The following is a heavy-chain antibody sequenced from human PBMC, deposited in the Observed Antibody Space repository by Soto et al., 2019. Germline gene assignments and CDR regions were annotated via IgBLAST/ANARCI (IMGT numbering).Heavy chain of an antibody. CDR1: GFTFDEYD. J-gene: IGHJ4*02. V-gene: IGHV3-9*01. D-gene: IGHD2-2*01. CDR3: AKGESYQLPKEGYLGGHFDY. Sequence: EVQLVESGGGLVQPGRSLRLFCAASGFTFDEYDMHWVRQAPGKGLEWVSGINWNSGRIDYADSVKGRFTISRDNAKNSLYLQVNSLRPEDTAFYYCAKGESYQLPKEGYLGGHFDYWGQGILVTVSS. CDR2: INWNSGRI.